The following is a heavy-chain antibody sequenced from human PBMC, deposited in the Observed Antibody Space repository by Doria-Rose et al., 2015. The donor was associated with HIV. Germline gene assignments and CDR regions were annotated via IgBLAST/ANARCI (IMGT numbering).Heavy chain of an antibody. CDR1: GDTVSSYT. D-gene: IGHD1-26*01. Sequence: ASGDTVSSYTISWVRQAPGQGLEWMGRIIPILDIVNYALRFQGRATITADESTSTAYMELSSLRSEDTAIYYCASQWERSSFDYWGQGTLVTVSS. CDR3: ASQWERSSFDY. CDR2: IIPILDIV. J-gene: IGHJ4*02. V-gene: IGHV1-69*02.